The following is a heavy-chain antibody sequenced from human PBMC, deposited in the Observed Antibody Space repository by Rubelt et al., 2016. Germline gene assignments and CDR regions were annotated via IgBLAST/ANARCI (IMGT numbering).Heavy chain of an antibody. J-gene: IGHJ4*02. CDR3: ARAPRSTAAADY. V-gene: IGHV1-3*01. CDR1: GYTFTSYA. Sequence: QVQLVQSGGEVKKPGASLKVSCKTSGYTFTSYAMHWVRQAPGQRLEWMGWISANNGDTDYAQKVQGRVTLTTDKSTSTAYMDLRSRRSDDTAVYYCARAPRSTAAADYWGQGTLVTVSS. D-gene: IGHD6-13*01. CDR2: ISANNGDT.